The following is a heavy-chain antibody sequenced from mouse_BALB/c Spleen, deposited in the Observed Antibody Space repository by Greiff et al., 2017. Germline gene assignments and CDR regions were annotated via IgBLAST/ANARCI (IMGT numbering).Heavy chain of an antibody. J-gene: IGHJ2*01. V-gene: IGHV14-3*02. D-gene: IGHD2-2*01. CDR2: IDPANGNT. Sequence: EVKLMESGAELVKPGASVKLSCTASGFNIKDTYMHWVKQRPEQGLEWIGRIDPANGNTKYDPKFQGKATITADTSSNTAYLQLSSLTSEDTAVYYCARGYYYGYDDYWGQGTTLTVSS. CDR1: GFNIKDTY. CDR3: ARGYYYGYDDY.